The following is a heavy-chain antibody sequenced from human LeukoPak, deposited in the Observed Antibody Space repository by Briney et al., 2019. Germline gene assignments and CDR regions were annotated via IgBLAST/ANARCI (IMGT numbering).Heavy chain of an antibody. CDR2: MSHAGDSE. J-gene: IGHJ4*02. D-gene: IGHD2-15*01. CDR1: GFAFSRSA. Sequence: PGTSLRLSCAASGFAFSRSAMHWVREAPGKGLEWVSIMSHAGDSEYYTDSVKGRFTISRDNSKNTLYLQMNSLRPGDTAVYYCAPDRKSIGGTCLEDWGQGTLVIVSS. CDR3: APDRKSIGGTCLED. V-gene: IGHV3-30*04.